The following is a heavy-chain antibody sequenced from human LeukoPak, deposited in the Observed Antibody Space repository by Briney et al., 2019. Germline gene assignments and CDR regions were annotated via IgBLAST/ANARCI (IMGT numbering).Heavy chain of an antibody. CDR3: TTVLGAAATYYYYYYMDV. J-gene: IGHJ6*03. CDR2: IKSKTDGGTT. Sequence: PGGSLRLSCAALGFTFSNTWMSWGRQAPGKGLEWGGRIKSKTDGGTTDYAAPVKGRFTISRDDSKNTLYLQMNSLKTEDTAVYYCTTVLGAAATYYYYYYMDVWGKGTTVTVSS. CDR1: GFTFSNTW. D-gene: IGHD6-13*01. V-gene: IGHV3-15*01.